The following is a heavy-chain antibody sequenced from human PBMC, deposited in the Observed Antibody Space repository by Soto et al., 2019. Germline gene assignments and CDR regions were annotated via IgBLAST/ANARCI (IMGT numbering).Heavy chain of an antibody. CDR3: ARDADCVNGICYTPIRAFDY. V-gene: IGHV3-7*01. Sequence: GGSLRLSCAASGFIFSSYWMSWVRQAPGKGREWVANIRQDGGEKYFVDSVEGRFTISRDNAKNSLYLQMNSLRAEDTAVYYCARDADCVNGICYTPIRAFDYWGQGALVTVSS. CDR2: IRQDGGEK. D-gene: IGHD2-8*01. CDR1: GFIFSSYW. J-gene: IGHJ4*02.